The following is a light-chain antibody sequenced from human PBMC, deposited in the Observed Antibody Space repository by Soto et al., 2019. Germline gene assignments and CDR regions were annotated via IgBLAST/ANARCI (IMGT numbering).Light chain of an antibody. Sequence: IQLTQSPSSLSASVGDSVTITCRASQGITSYLAWYQQKPGKAPNLLIYGASTLQSGVPSRFSGSGSGTDFTLTISSLQAEDFATYYCQQTRRYPSTFGGGTKVDIK. CDR1: QGITSY. CDR2: GAS. J-gene: IGKJ4*01. CDR3: QQTRRYPST. V-gene: IGKV1-9*01.